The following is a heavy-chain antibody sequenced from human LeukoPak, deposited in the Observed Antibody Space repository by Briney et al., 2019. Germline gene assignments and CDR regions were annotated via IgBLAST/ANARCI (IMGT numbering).Heavy chain of an antibody. D-gene: IGHD6-13*01. CDR2: INPNSGGT. V-gene: IGHV1-2*02. CDR3: ARDASYSSSWYKY. Sequence: ASVKVSCKASGGTFTGYYMHWVRQAPGQGLEWMGWINPNSGGTNYAQKFQGRVTMTRDTSISTAYMELSRLRSDDTAVYYCARDASYSSSWYKYWGQGTLVTVSS. J-gene: IGHJ4*02. CDR1: GGTFTGYY.